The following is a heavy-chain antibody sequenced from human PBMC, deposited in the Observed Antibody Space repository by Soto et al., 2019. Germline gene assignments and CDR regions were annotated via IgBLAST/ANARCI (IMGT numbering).Heavy chain of an antibody. Sequence: LQLQASGPGLVKPSQSLASHCTVSGGSISSDGHYWSWIRLHPGKALGWIGYISYSGSTYYKPFLKSRVTITGDASKNQFGLKLSSVTAADTAVYYCARDRTEASSDETAFDIWCDGAMVTVSS. V-gene: IGHV4-31*03. CDR1: GGSISSDGHY. CDR2: ISYSGST. J-gene: IGHJ3*02. CDR3: ARDRTEASSDETAFDI.